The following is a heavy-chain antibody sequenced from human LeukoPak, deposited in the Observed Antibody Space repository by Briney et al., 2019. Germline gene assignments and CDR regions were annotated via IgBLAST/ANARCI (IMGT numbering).Heavy chain of an antibody. Sequence: PGGSLRLSCAGSGFTFSTYAMTWVRQAPGKGLEWVSAISNSGDTTYYADSVKGRFSISRDSSKNTLFLQMNSLRAEDTAVYYCAKGASSTALVTLYYWGRGTLVAVSS. CDR1: GFTFSTYA. CDR2: ISNSGDTT. V-gene: IGHV3-23*01. J-gene: IGHJ4*02. CDR3: AKGASSTALVTLYY. D-gene: IGHD6-13*01.